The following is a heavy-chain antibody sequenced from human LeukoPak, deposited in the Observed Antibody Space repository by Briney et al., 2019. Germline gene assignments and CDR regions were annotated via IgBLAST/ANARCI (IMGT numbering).Heavy chain of an antibody. J-gene: IGHJ4*02. CDR3: ARHSRDDYGDYVGY. CDR2: IYYSGST. Sequence: SETLSLTCTVSGGSISSSSYYWGWLRQPPGKGLEWIGSIYYSGSTYYNPSLKSRVTISVDTSKNQFSLKLSSVTAADTAVYYCARHSRDDYGDYVGYWGQGTLVTVSS. V-gene: IGHV4-39*01. D-gene: IGHD4-17*01. CDR1: GGSISSSSYY.